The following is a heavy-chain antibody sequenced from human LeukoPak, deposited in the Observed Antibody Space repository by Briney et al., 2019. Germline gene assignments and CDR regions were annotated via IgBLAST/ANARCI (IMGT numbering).Heavy chain of an antibody. CDR2: IYYSGRT. V-gene: IGHV4-59*01. J-gene: IGHJ6*02. Sequence: SETRSLTCNVSGASISGYYWSWIRKPPGKGRGGIGYIYYSGRTTYNPSLKTRVTISGDTSKNHFSLKLTSVTAADTAVYYCARAAQHYYYGMDVWGHGTTVTVSS. CDR1: GASISGYY. CDR3: ARAAQHYYYGMDV.